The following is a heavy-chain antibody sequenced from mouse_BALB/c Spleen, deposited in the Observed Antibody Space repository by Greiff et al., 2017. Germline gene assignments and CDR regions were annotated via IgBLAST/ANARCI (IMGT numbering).Heavy chain of an antibody. Sequence: VQLQQSGTVLARPGASVKMSCKASGYTFTSYWMHWVKQRPGQGLEWIGAIYPGNSDTSYNQKFKGKAKLTAVTSTITAYMELSSLTNEDSAVYYFTGGYDAWFAYWGQGTLVTVSA. V-gene: IGHV1-5*01. CDR1: GYTFTSYW. CDR3: TGGYDAWFAY. J-gene: IGHJ3*01. D-gene: IGHD2-2*01. CDR2: IYPGNSDT.